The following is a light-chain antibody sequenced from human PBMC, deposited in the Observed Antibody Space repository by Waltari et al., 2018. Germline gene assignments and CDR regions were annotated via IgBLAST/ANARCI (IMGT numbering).Light chain of an antibody. Sequence: QAVLTPPASLSASPGASVSLPCTLRSGINVSSYRIHWYQTRPGSPPQYLLRYNSDSDKQQGSGVPSRFSGSKDVSANAGVLVISGLQSEDEADYYCLVWYSGAWVFGGGTKLTVL. CDR3: LVWYSGAWV. V-gene: IGLV5-45*01. J-gene: IGLJ3*02. CDR2: YNSDSDK. CDR1: SGINVSSYR.